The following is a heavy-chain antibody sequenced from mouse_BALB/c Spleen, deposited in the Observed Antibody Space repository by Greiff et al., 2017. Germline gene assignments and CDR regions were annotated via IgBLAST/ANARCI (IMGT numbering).Heavy chain of an antibody. CDR1: GYSITSGYY. D-gene: IGHD1-1*01. V-gene: IGHV3-6*02. CDR2: ISYDGSN. Sequence: EVQLQQSGPGLVKPSQSLSLTCSVTGYSITSGYYWNWIRQFPGNKLEWMGYISYDGSNNYNPSLKNRISITRDTSKNQFFLKLNSVTTEDTATYYCARRYYGGAMDYWGQGTSVTVSS. CDR3: ARRYYGGAMDY. J-gene: IGHJ4*01.